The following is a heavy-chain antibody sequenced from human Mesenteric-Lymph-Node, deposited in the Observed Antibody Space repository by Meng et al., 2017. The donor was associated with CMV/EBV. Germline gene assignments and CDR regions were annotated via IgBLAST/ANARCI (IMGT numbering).Heavy chain of an antibody. J-gene: IGHJ4*02. CDR1: GFTFSDYS. V-gene: IGHV3-21*01. CDR2: ITNSGSRI. Sequence: GESLKISCAASGFTFSDYSMNWVRQAPGKGLEWVASITNSGSRIHYADSVRGRFTISRDNAKNSLYLQMNSLRVEDTAVYYCARDQDCSSTSCYTDFDYWGQGTLVTVSS. CDR3: ARDQDCSSTSCYTDFDY. D-gene: IGHD2-2*02.